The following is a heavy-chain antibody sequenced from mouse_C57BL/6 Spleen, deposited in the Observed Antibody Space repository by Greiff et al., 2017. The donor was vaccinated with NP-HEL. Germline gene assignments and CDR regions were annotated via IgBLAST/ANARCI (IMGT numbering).Heavy chain of an antibody. CDR3: AIHDGQFRGFAY. Sequence: EVKLVESGGGLVQPGESLKLSCESNEYEFPSHDMPWVRKTPEKRLELVAAINSDGGSTYYPDTMERRFIISRDNTKKTLYLQMSSLRSEDTALYYCAIHDGQFRGFAYWGQGTLVTVSA. CDR1: EYEFPSHD. V-gene: IGHV5-2*01. CDR2: INSDGGST. J-gene: IGHJ3*01. D-gene: IGHD3-2*02.